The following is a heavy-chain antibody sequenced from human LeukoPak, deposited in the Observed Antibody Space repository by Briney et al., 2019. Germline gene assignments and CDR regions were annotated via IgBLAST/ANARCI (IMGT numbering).Heavy chain of an antibody. Sequence: GGSLRLSRAASGFTVSNYWMIWVRQAPGKGLEWVANIKRHQSETHYVDSVKGRFTISRDNAKNSVYLQMDSLRVEDTAVYYCARDPYDYYGSGPFDYWGQGTLVTVSS. D-gene: IGHD3-10*01. J-gene: IGHJ4*02. CDR2: IKRHQSET. CDR1: GFTVSNYW. CDR3: ARDPYDYYGSGPFDY. V-gene: IGHV3-7*05.